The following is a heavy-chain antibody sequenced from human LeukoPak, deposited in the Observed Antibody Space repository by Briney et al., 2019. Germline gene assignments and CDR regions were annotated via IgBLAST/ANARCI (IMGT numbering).Heavy chain of an antibody. V-gene: IGHV1-46*01. CDR1: GYTFTSYH. CDR3: ATAGYTQDAFDI. CDR2: INPSGGST. D-gene: IGHD6-13*01. J-gene: IGHJ3*02. Sequence: ASVKVSCKASGYTFTSYHMHWVRQAPGQGLEWMGIINPSGGSTSYAQKFQGRVTMTRDTSTSTVYMELSSLRSEDTAVYYCATAGYTQDAFDIWGQGTMVTVSS.